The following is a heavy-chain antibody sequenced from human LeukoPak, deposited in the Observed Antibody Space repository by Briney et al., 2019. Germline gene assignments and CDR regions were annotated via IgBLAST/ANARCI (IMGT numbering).Heavy chain of an antibody. V-gene: IGHV1-2*02. CDR2: INPNNGGT. CDR1: GYTFTGYY. CDR3: AREGYGGGQDFDV. J-gene: IGHJ3*01. D-gene: IGHD1-26*01. Sequence: ASVKVSCKASGYTFTGYYMHWVRQAPGQGLEWMGWINPNNGGTNYAQKFQGRVTMTRDTSISTAYMDLSRLKSDDTAVYYCAREGYGGGQDFDVWGHGTTVTVSS.